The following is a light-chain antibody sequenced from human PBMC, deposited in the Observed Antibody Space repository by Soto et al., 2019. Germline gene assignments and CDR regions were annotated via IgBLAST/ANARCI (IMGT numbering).Light chain of an antibody. J-gene: IGKJ4*01. CDR1: QSVLYSTNNKNY. CDR2: WAA. V-gene: IGKV4-1*01. Sequence: DIVMTQSPDALAVSLGERATINCKSSQSVLYSTNNKNYLAWYQQKRGQPPNLLIYWAATRESGVPDRFSGSGSGTYFTLTIRSLQAEDVAVYYCQQYYITPLTFGGGTKVEI. CDR3: QQYYITPLT.